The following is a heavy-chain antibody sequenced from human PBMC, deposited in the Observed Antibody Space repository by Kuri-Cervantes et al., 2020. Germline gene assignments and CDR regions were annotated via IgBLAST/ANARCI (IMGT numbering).Heavy chain of an antibody. J-gene: IGHJ6*02. CDR3: ASGIDTAMVGPPFGMDV. CDR2: ISAYNGNT. V-gene: IGHV1-18*01. Sequence: ASVKVSCKASGYTFTSYGISWVRQAPGQGLEWMGWISAYNGNTNYAQELQGRVTMTTDTSTSTAYMELRSLRSDDTAVYYCASGIDTAMVGPPFGMDVWGQGTTATVSS. D-gene: IGHD5-18*01. CDR1: GYTFTSYG.